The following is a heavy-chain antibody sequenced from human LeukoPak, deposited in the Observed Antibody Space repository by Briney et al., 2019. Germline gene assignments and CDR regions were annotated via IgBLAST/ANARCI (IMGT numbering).Heavy chain of an antibody. CDR1: GFTFSSYA. CDR2: ISGSGGST. Sequence: GGSLRLSCAASGFTFSSYAMTWVRQAPGKGLEWVSTISGSGGSTYYADSVKGRFTISRDNSKNTLYLQMNSLRAEDTAVYYCAGYGPGSYYFDYWGQGTLVTVSS. J-gene: IGHJ4*02. CDR3: AGYGPGSYYFDY. V-gene: IGHV3-23*01. D-gene: IGHD1-26*01.